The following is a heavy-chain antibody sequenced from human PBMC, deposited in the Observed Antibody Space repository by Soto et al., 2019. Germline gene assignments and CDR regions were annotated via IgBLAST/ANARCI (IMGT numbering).Heavy chain of an antibody. CDR1: GGSISSYY. D-gene: IGHD6-19*01. V-gene: IGHV4-59*01. CDR3: ASSSGWYPGTRGRCLGYFQH. CDR2: IYYSGST. J-gene: IGHJ1*01. Sequence: PSETLSLTCTVSGGSISSYYWSWIRQPPGKGLEWIGYIYYSGSTNYNPSLKSRVTISVDTSKNQFSLKLSSVTAADTAVYYCASSSGWYPGTRGRCLGYFQHWGQGTLVTVSS.